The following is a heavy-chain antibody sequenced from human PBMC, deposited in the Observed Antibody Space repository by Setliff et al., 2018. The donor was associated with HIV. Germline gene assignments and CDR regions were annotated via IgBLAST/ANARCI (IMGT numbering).Heavy chain of an antibody. CDR1: GDTFRSRA. CDR3: ARVPRQLLKGAAAYFDY. V-gene: IGHV1-2*02. Sequence: ASVKVSCKASGDTFRSRAFNWVRQAPGQGLEWLGWINPNNGVTNYAQNFQGRVTMTRDTSISKAYMELSSLTSDDTAVYYCARVPRQLLKGAAAYFDYWGQGILVTVSS. D-gene: IGHD5-18*01. J-gene: IGHJ4*02. CDR2: INPNNGVT.